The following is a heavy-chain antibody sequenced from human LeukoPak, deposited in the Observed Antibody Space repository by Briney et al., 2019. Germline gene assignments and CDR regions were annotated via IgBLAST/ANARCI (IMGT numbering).Heavy chain of an antibody. V-gene: IGHV3-48*01. CDR1: GFIFSDYS. J-gene: IGHJ4*02. CDR2: ISSSSSTV. CDR3: ARGEDAIVGVPGPNY. D-gene: IGHD1-26*01. Sequence: GGSLRLSCAASGFIFSDYSMNWVRQAPGKGLEWVSFISSSSSTVYYADSVKGRFTISRDYANNSLFLQMNGLTAEDTAVYYCARGEDAIVGVPGPNYWGQGTLVTVSS.